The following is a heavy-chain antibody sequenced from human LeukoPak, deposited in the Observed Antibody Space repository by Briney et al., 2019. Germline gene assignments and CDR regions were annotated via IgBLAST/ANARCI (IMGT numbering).Heavy chain of an antibody. CDR1: GFTFNYYW. CDR3: ARQETSSYNGAFDI. CDR2: IKKDGSEK. J-gene: IGHJ3*02. Sequence: GGSLRLFCAASGFTFNYYWMSWVRQAPGKGLEWVANIKKDGSEKYYVDSVKGRFTISRDNAKNSLYLQMNSLRADDTAVYHCARQETSSYNGAFDIWGQGTMVTVSS. V-gene: IGHV3-7*01. D-gene: IGHD1-26*01.